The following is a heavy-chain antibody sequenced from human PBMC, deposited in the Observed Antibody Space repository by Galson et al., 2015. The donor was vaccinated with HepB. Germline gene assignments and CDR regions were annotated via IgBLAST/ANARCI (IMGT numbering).Heavy chain of an antibody. CDR1: GGSINSGGYY. CDR2: IYYSGST. Sequence: TLSLTCTVSGGSINSGGYYWSWIRQHPGKGLEWIGYIYYSGSTYYNPSLKSRVTISVDASKRQFSLNLTSVTAADTAVYYCARDLRYGSGIWGQGTLVTVSS. J-gene: IGHJ4*02. D-gene: IGHD3-10*01. CDR3: ARDLRYGSGI. V-gene: IGHV4-31*03.